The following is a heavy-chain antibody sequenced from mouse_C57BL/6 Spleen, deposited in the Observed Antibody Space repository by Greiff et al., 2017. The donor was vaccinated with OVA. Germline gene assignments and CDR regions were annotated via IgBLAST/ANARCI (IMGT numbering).Heavy chain of an antibody. CDR3: ARGVTTVEGAMDY. Sequence: QVQLQQSGAELVKPGASVKMSCKASGYTFTSYWITWVKQRPGQGLEWIGDIYPGSGSTNYNEKFKSKATLTVDTSSSTAYMQLSSLTSEDSAVYYCARGVTTVEGAMDYWGQGTSVTVSS. CDR1: GYTFTSYW. D-gene: IGHD1-1*01. CDR2: IYPGSGST. J-gene: IGHJ4*01. V-gene: IGHV1-55*01.